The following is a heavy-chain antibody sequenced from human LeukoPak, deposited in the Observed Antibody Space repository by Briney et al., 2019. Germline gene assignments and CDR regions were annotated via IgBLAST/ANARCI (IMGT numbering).Heavy chain of an antibody. J-gene: IGHJ4*02. Sequence: SETLSLTCTVSVGSISSRTCYWGWIRQPAGKGLEWIGSIFYSGNAYYNPSLKSRVAISVDTSKNEFSLMLSSVTAADTAVYFCARQPLGYCSGVSCPSIDYWGQGTLVTVSS. CDR2: IFYSGNA. V-gene: IGHV4-39*01. CDR3: ARQPLGYCSGVSCPSIDY. CDR1: VGSISSRTCY. D-gene: IGHD2-15*01.